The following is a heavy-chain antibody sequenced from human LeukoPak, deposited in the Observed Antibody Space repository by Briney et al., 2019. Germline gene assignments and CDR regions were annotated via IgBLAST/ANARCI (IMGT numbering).Heavy chain of an antibody. J-gene: IGHJ4*01. Sequence: GRSLRLSCTGSGLTLRNYWMHWVSHVSRKRLVWVSRISDDGSVTNYADSVQGRFSISRDNAENILYLQINNLRSEDTAVYYCARYSSSSGGASYYLDYWGHGTLVTVSS. V-gene: IGHV3-74*01. D-gene: IGHD6-6*01. CDR3: ARYSSSSGGASYYLDY. CDR1: GLTLRNYW. CDR2: ISDDGSVT.